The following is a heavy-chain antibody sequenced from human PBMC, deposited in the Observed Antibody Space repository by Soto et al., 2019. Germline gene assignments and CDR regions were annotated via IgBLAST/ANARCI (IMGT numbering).Heavy chain of an antibody. CDR2: ISGSGGST. J-gene: IGHJ4*02. V-gene: IGHV3-23*01. CDR3: ARRSSGWYFDY. Sequence: EVQLLESGGGLVQPGGSLRLSCAASGFTFSSYAMNWVRQAPGKGLEWVSVISGSGGSTYYADSVKGRFTISRDNSKNTLYLQMNSLRAEDTGVYYCARRSSGWYFDYWGQGTVVTVSS. CDR1: GFTFSSYA. D-gene: IGHD6-19*01.